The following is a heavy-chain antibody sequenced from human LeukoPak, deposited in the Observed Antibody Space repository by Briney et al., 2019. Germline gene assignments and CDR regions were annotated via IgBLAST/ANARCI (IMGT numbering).Heavy chain of an antibody. CDR1: GGSISSNNYY. CDR3: ARNSRGTIVAPPDY. J-gene: IGHJ4*02. Sequence: SETLSLTCTVSGGSISSNNYYWGWIRQPPGKGLEWIGYIYYSGSTNYNPSLKSRVTISVDTSKNQFSLKLSSVTAADTAVYYCARNSRGTIVAPPDYWGQGTLVTVSS. D-gene: IGHD5-12*01. V-gene: IGHV4-61*05. CDR2: IYYSGST.